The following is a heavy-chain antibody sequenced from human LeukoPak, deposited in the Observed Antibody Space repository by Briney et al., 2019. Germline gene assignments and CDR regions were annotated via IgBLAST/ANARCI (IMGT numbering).Heavy chain of an antibody. CDR3: ASPQENPVAFDI. Sequence: SETLSLTCAVYGGSFSGYYWSWIRQPPGKGLEWIGEINHSGSTNYNPSLKSRVTISVDTSKNQFSLKLSSVTAADTAVYYCASPQENPVAFDIWGQGTMVTVSS. CDR1: GGSFSGYY. V-gene: IGHV4-34*01. CDR2: INHSGST. J-gene: IGHJ3*02.